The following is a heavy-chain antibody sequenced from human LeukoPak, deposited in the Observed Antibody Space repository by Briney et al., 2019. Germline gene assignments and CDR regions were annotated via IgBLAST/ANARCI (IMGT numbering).Heavy chain of an antibody. CDR3: ARTKDYGDGADY. J-gene: IGHJ4*02. Sequence: ASVKVSCEASGYTFTGYYMHWVRQAPGQGLEWMGRINPNSGGTNYAQKFQGRVTMTRDTSISTAYMELSRLRSDDTAVYYCARTKDYGDGADYWGQGTLVTVSS. CDR2: INPNSGGT. CDR1: GYTFTGYY. V-gene: IGHV1-2*06. D-gene: IGHD4/OR15-4a*01.